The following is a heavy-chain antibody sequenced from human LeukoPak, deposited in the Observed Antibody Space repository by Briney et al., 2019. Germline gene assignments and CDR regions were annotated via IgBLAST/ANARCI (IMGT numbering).Heavy chain of an antibody. J-gene: IGHJ3*02. Sequence: ASVKVSCKASGYTFTGYYMHWVRQAPGQGLEWMGIINPSGGSTSYAQKFQGRVTMTRDMSTSTVYMELSSLRSEDTAVYYCARDLSVAGTVEGAFDIWGQGTMVTVSS. D-gene: IGHD6-19*01. CDR3: ARDLSVAGTVEGAFDI. V-gene: IGHV1-46*01. CDR1: GYTFTGYY. CDR2: INPSGGST.